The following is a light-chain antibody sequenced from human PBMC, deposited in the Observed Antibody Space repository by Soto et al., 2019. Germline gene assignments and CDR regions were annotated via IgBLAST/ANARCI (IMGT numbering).Light chain of an antibody. CDR2: GAS. CDR1: QSVSSN. J-gene: IGKJ5*01. CDR3: QQYNNWPPRIT. V-gene: IGKV3-15*01. Sequence: EVVMTQSPSTLSVSPVERATLSFRAGQSVSSNLAWYQQKPGQAPRLLIYGASTRATGIPARFSGSGSGTEFTLTISSLQSEDFAVYYCQQYNNWPPRITFGQGTRLENK.